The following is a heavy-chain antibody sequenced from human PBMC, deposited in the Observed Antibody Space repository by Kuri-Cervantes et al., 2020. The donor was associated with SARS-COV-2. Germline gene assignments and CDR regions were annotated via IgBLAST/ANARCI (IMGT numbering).Heavy chain of an antibody. CDR2: ISYDGSNK. V-gene: IGHV3-30*04. CDR3: AKDPFYDFWSGRYYDY. Sequence: GESLKISCAASGFTFSSYAMHWVRQAPGKGLEWVAVISYDGSNKYYADSVKGRFTIPRDNSKNTLYLQMNSLRAEDTAVYYCAKDPFYDFWSGRYYDYWGQGTLVTVSS. CDR1: GFTFSSYA. J-gene: IGHJ4*02. D-gene: IGHD3-3*01.